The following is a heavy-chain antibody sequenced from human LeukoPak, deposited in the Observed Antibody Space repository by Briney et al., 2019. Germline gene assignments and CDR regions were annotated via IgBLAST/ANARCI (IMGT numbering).Heavy chain of an antibody. V-gene: IGHV3-30-3*01. Sequence: GRSLRLSCAASGCTFSSYAMHWVRQAPGKGLEWVAVISYDGSNKYYADSVKGRFTISRDNSKNTLYLQMNSLRAEDTAVYYCARVAYSSGWYDYWGQGTLVTVSS. CDR3: ARVAYSSGWYDY. CDR1: GCTFSSYA. D-gene: IGHD6-19*01. J-gene: IGHJ4*02. CDR2: ISYDGSNK.